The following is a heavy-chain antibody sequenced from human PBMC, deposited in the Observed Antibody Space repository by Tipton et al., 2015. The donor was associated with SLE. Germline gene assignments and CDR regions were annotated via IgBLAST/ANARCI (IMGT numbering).Heavy chain of an antibody. CDR1: GGSITGSY. Sequence: TLSLTCTVSGGSITGSYWSWIRLPPGKGLEWIGYIYYSGTTNYNPSLKSRVTMSVDTSKNQFSLKLSSVTAADTALYYCARAEGICDAFDIWGQGPMVTVSS. CDR2: IYYSGTT. D-gene: IGHD3-10*01. J-gene: IGHJ3*02. CDR3: ARAEGICDAFDI. V-gene: IGHV4-59*01.